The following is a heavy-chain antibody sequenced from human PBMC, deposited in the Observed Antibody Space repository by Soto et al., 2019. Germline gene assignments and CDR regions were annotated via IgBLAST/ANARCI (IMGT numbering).Heavy chain of an antibody. Sequence: ASVKVSCKASGYTFTGYYMHWVRQAPGQGLEWMGWINPNSGGTNYAQKFQGWVTMTRDTSISTAYMELSRLRSDDTAVYYCARVRTYCSGGSCYSIYFDYWGQGPLVTVSS. CDR1: GYTFTGYY. D-gene: IGHD2-15*01. CDR3: ARVRTYCSGGSCYSIYFDY. J-gene: IGHJ4*02. V-gene: IGHV1-2*04. CDR2: INPNSGGT.